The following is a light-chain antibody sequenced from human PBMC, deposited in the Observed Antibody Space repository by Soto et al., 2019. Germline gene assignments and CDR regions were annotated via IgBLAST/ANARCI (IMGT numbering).Light chain of an antibody. CDR1: QSVSSN. CDR2: GAS. J-gene: IGKJ4*01. CDR3: QEFASN. Sequence: EIVMTQSPATLSVSPGERATLSCRASQSVSSNLAWYQQKPGQAPRLLIYGASTRATGIPARFSGSGSGTEFTLTISSLQPDDFATYYCQEFASNFGGGTKVDI. V-gene: IGKV3-15*01.